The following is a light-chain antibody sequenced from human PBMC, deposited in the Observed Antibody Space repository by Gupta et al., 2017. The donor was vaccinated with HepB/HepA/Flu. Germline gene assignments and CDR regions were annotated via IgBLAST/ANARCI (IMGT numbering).Light chain of an antibody. CDR3: SSYKSSSAPWV. CDR1: SSDIGDYKY. J-gene: IGLJ3*02. CDR2: DVT. V-gene: IGLV2-14*01. Sequence: ALTQPSSAAGARGPTTTIACTGTSSDIGDYKYFYWYQQYPGKAPKLMIYDVTNRPSGGPNRFSGSKSGNTASLTISGLQAEEEADYYCSSYKSSSAPWVFGGGTKLTVL.